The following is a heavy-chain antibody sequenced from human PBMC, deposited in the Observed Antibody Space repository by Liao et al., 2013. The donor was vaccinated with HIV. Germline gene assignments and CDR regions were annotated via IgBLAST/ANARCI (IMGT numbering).Heavy chain of an antibody. CDR3: ARDPSFWSGPAY. V-gene: IGHV4-61*02. J-gene: IGHJ4*02. D-gene: IGHD3-3*01. CDR1: GGSISSGRYY. Sequence: QVQLQQWGAGLLKPSQTLSLTCTVSGGSISSGRYYWSWIRQPAGKGLEWIGRINTSGSTNYNPSLKSRVTISVDTSKNQFSLKLSSVTAADTAVYYCARDPSFWSGPAYWGQGTLVTVSS. CDR2: INTSGST.